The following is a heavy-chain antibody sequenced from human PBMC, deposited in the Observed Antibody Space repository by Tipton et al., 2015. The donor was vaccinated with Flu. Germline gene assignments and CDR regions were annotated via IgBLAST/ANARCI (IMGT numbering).Heavy chain of an antibody. CDR2: IHYSGSP. CDR3: ARDPSLGMPDSFDY. D-gene: IGHD2-2*01. V-gene: IGHV4-38-2*02. J-gene: IGHJ4*02. Sequence: TLSLTCTVSGDSMRSDYFWAWIRQAPGKGLEWIGNIHYSGSPHYNPSLKSRVTVSVDPSMSQFSLRLTSVTAADTAVYYCARDPSLGMPDSFDYWGQGILVTASS. CDR1: GDSMRSDYF.